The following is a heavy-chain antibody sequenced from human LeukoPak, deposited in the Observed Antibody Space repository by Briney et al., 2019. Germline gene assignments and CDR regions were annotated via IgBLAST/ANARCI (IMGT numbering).Heavy chain of an antibody. J-gene: IGHJ5*02. CDR1: GYTFTGYY. Sequence: ASVKVSCKASGYTFTGYYMHWVRQAPGQGLEWMGWINPNSGGTNYAQKFRGRVTMTRDTSISTAYMELSRLRSDDTAVYYCAREKVVTSTHNWLDPWGQGTLVTVSS. CDR2: INPNSGGT. D-gene: IGHD2-21*02. CDR3: AREKVVTSTHNWLDP. V-gene: IGHV1-2*02.